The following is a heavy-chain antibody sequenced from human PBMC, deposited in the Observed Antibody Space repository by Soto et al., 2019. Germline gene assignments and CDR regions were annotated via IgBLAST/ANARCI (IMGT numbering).Heavy chain of an antibody. Sequence: ASVKVSCKASGGTFSSYAISWVRQAPGQGLEWMGGIIPIFGTANYAQKFQGRVTITAGKSTSTAYMELSSLRSEDTAVYYCARAGYCSSTSCYHRYYYGMDVWGQGTTVTVSS. J-gene: IGHJ6*02. D-gene: IGHD2-2*01. CDR1: GGTFSSYA. CDR3: ARAGYCSSTSCYHRYYYGMDV. V-gene: IGHV1-69*06. CDR2: IIPIFGTA.